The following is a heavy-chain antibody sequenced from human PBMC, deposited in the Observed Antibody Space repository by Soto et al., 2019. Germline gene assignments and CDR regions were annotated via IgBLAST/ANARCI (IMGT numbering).Heavy chain of an antibody. CDR2: IYYSGST. J-gene: IGHJ3*02. CDR3: ARGRSYDYIWGSYPRKGAFDI. CDR1: GGSISSSSYY. Sequence: SETLSLTCTVSGGSISSSSYYWGWIRQPPGKGLEWIGSIYYSGSTYYNPSLKSRVTISVDTSKNQFSLKLSSVTAADTAVYYCARGRSYDYIWGSYPRKGAFDIWGQGTMVTVSS. V-gene: IGHV4-39*07. D-gene: IGHD3-16*02.